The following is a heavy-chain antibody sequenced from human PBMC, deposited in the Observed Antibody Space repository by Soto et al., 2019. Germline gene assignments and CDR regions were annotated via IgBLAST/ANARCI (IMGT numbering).Heavy chain of an antibody. Sequence: GGSLRLSFAASGFSVNTYAMSWVRQAPGKGLEWVSTTGISGRTTYYADSVKVRFTVSRDDSKNTLDLQMSSLRAEDTAVYYCATVHNTSRSFDXWGQGTLVTVSX. CDR2: TGISGRTT. CDR1: GFSVNTYA. V-gene: IGHV3-23*01. D-gene: IGHD1-20*01. J-gene: IGHJ4*02. CDR3: ATVHNTSRSFDX.